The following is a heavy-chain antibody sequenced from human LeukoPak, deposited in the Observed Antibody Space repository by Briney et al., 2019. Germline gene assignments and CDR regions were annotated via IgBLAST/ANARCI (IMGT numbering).Heavy chain of an antibody. CDR3: ARDQDYGFDY. CDR2: FSTRSSTI. J-gene: IGHJ4*02. CDR1: GFTFSSYD. D-gene: IGHD4-17*01. Sequence: VGSLRLSWAASGFTFSSYDMNWVRQAPGKGLEWVSYFSTRSSTISYADSVKGRFAICRDNAKNSLYLQMNSLRDEDTAVYYCARDQDYGFDYWGQGAPVIVSS. V-gene: IGHV3-48*02.